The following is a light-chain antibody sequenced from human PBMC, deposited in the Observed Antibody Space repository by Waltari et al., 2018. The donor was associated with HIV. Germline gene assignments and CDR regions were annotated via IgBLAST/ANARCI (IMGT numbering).Light chain of an antibody. Sequence: QSALTQPASVSGSPGQSITISCTGTSSDAGGYNYVSWYQQHPGKAPKLMIDEVSNRPSGVSNRFSGSKSGNTASLTISGLQAEDEADYYCSSYTSSSTLVVFGGGTKLTVL. J-gene: IGLJ2*01. CDR3: SSYTSSSTLVV. CDR1: SSDAGGYNY. CDR2: EVS. V-gene: IGLV2-14*01.